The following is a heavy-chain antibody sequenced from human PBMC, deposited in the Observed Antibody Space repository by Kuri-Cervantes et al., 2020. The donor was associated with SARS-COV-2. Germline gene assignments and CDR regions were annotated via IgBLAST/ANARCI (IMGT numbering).Heavy chain of an antibody. CDR1: GYTFTSYA. J-gene: IGHJ3*02. Sequence: ASVKVSCKASGYTFTSYAMHWVRQAPGQRLEWMGWINAGNGNTKYSQKFQGRVTITRDTSASTAYMELSSLRSEDTAVYYCARGGLVPAASDAFDIWGQGTMVTVSS. D-gene: IGHD2-2*01. CDR2: INAGNGNT. CDR3: ARGGLVPAASDAFDI. V-gene: IGHV1-3*01.